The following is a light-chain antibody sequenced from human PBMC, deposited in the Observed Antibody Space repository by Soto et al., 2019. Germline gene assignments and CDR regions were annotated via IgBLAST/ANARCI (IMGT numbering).Light chain of an antibody. V-gene: IGLV6-57*01. CDR3: QSYDSDNQV. J-gene: IGLJ3*02. CDR1: SGSIASNY. CDR2: EDN. Sequence: NFMLTQPHSVSDSPGKTVTISCTRSSGSIASNYVQWYQQRPGSSPTTVIYEDNQRPSGVPDRFSGSIASSSNSASLTISGLKTEDEADYYCQSYDSDNQVFGGGTKLTLL.